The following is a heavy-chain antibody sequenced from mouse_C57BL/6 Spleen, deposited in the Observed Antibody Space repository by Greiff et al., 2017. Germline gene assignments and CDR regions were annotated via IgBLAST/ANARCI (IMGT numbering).Heavy chain of an antibody. J-gene: IGHJ2*01. Sequence: QVQLQQSGPELVKPGASVKISCKASGSAFSSSWMNWVKQRPGKGLEWIGRIYPGDGDTNYNGKFKGKATLTADKSSSTAYMQLSSLTSEDSAVYFCARSYYGSSYGGNYFDYWGQGTTLTVSS. CDR2: IYPGDGDT. D-gene: IGHD1-1*01. CDR1: GSAFSSSW. CDR3: ARSYYGSSYGGNYFDY. V-gene: IGHV1-82*01.